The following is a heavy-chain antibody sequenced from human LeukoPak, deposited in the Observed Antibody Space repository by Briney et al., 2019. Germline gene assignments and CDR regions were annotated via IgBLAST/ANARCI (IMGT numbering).Heavy chain of an antibody. V-gene: IGHV4-4*07. CDR2: IYTSGST. J-gene: IGHJ4*02. Sequence: SETLSLTCTVSGGSISSYYWSWIRQPAGKGLEWIGRIYTSGSTNYNPSLKSRVTMSVDTSKNQFSLKLSSVTAADTAVYYCARESPGGIVVVPAAISALYFDYWGQGTLVTVSS. CDR3: ARESPGGIVVVPAAISALYFDY. D-gene: IGHD2-2*02. CDR1: GGSISSYY.